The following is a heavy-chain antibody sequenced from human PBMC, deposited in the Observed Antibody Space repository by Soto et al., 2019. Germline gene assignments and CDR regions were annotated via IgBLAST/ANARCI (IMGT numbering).Heavy chain of an antibody. Sequence: VASVKVSCKASGYTFTRYNVHWVRQAPGQGLEWMAIINPSGGTTYYVQKFEGRVTLTTDTSTSTVHMELSSLRSDDTAVYYCARVRGGGSEYFFDYWGQGTLVTVSS. V-gene: IGHV1-46*01. CDR3: ARVRGGGSEYFFDY. CDR2: INPSGGTT. CDR1: GYTFTRYN. J-gene: IGHJ4*02. D-gene: IGHD2-15*01.